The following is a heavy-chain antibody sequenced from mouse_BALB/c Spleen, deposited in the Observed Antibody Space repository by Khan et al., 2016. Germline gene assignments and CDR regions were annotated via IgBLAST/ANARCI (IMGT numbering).Heavy chain of an antibody. V-gene: IGHV6-6*01. D-gene: IGHD2-13*01. CDR1: GFTLSDAW. CDR2: IRTKANNNAT. J-gene: IGHJ4*01. CDR3: TRRVISMDY. Sequence: EVKFEESGGGLVQPGGSMKLSCNASGFTLSDAWMDWVRQSQEKGLEWVAEIRTKANNNATYYAESVTGRFSISRDDSKSSVYLKMNSVRPDDTGIYCCTRRVISMDYWGQGTSVTVSS.